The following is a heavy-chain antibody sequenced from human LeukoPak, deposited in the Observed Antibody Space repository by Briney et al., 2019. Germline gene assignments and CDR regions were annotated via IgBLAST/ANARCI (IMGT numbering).Heavy chain of an antibody. CDR1: SYTFTSYG. V-gene: IGHV1-18*01. Sequence: GASVKVSCKASSYTFTSYGISWVRQAPGQGLEWMGWISAYNGNTNYAQKLQGRVTMTTDTSTSTAYMELRSLRSDDTAVYYCARGGRNYYGSGSRGPGDRTFDYWGQGTLVTVSS. CDR3: ARGGRNYYGSGSRGPGDRTFDY. CDR2: ISAYNGNT. J-gene: IGHJ4*02. D-gene: IGHD3-10*01.